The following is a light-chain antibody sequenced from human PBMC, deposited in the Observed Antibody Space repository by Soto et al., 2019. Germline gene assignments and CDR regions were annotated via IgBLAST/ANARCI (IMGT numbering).Light chain of an antibody. J-gene: IGKJ2*01. V-gene: IGKV3-20*01. Sequence: EIVLTQSAGSLSLSPGERAALSCRASQIIRMNYLAWYQQKPGQAPRLLIYDASRRATGLPDRFSGSGSGTEFTLTISRLEPVDFAVYYCQEYGGSPVTFGQGTKLEFK. CDR1: QIIRMNY. CDR2: DAS. CDR3: QEYGGSPVT.